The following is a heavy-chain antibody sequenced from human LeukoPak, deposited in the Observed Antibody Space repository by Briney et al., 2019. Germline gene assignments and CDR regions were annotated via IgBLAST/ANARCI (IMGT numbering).Heavy chain of an antibody. V-gene: IGHV4-39*07. D-gene: IGHD3-10*01. CDR1: GGSISSSSYY. J-gene: IGHJ5*02. CDR2: IYYSGST. CDR3: ARDSPYYYGSGSYSGTNWFDP. Sequence: SETLSLTCTVSGGSISSSSYYWGWIRQPPGKGLEWIGSIYYSGSTYYNPSLKSRVTISVDTSKNQFSLKLSSVTAADTAVYYCARDSPYYYGSGSYSGTNWFDPWGQGTLVTVSS.